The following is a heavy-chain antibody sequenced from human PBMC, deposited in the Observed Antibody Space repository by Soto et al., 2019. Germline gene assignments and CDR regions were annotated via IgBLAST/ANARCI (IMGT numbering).Heavy chain of an antibody. J-gene: IGHJ4*02. D-gene: IGHD2-2*02. CDR3: ARDYPYCSSTSCYILDY. Sequence: GGPLRLSCAASGFTFSSYSMNWVRQAPGKGLEWVSSLRSSSSYIYYAASEKGRFTLSRDNPKNSLYLQMNSRRAEDTAVNYSARDYPYCSSTSCYILDYWGQGTLVTVSS. CDR2: LRSSSSYI. CDR1: GFTFSSYS. V-gene: IGHV3-21*01.